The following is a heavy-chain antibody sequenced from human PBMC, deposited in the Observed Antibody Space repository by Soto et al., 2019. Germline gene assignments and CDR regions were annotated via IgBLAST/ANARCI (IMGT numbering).Heavy chain of an antibody. CDR2: ISSTTNYI. D-gene: IGHD6-13*01. Sequence: LRLSCAASGFTFTRCSMNWVRQAPGKGLEWVSSISSTTNYIYYGDSMKGRFTISRDNSQNTLYVEMTSLSAEDTAVYYCAREGQPAAGTTPHNWGQGTLVTVSS. CDR3: AREGQPAAGTTPHN. V-gene: IGHV3-21*01. J-gene: IGHJ4*02. CDR1: GFTFTRCS.